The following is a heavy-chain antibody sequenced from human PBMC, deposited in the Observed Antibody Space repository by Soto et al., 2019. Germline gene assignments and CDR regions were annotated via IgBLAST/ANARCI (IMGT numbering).Heavy chain of an antibody. D-gene: IGHD7-27*01. CDR3: AKDGINWGFDY. CDR2: ILNDGVNK. J-gene: IGHJ4*02. CDR1: GLTFRKSG. V-gene: IGHV3-33*06. Sequence: QVQLVESGGRVVQPGTSLRLSCAVSGLTFRKSGRHWVRQAPGKGLEWVALILNDGVNKYYADSVKGRFIISRDNSKNTLSLQMNNLRVEDTAVYYCAKDGINWGFDYWGQGTLVTVSS.